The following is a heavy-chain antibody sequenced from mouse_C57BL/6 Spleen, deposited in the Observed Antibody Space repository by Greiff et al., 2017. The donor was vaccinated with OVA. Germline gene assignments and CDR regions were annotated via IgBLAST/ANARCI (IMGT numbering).Heavy chain of an antibody. CDR3: AREGYDVIYWYFDV. Sequence: QVQLQQPGTELVKPGASVKLSCKASGYTFTSYWMHWVKQRPGQGLEWIGNINPSNGGTNYNEKFKSKATLTVDKSSSTAYMQLSSLTSEDSAVYYCAREGYDVIYWYFDVWGTGTTVTVSS. V-gene: IGHV1-53*01. J-gene: IGHJ1*03. D-gene: IGHD2-2*01. CDR2: INPSNGGT. CDR1: GYTFTSYW.